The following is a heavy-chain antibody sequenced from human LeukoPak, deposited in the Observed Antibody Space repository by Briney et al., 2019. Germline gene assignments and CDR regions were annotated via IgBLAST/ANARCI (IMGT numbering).Heavy chain of an antibody. V-gene: IGHV3-21*01. Sequence: GGSLRLSCAASGFTFSSYSMNWVRQAPGKGLEWVSSISSSSSYIYYADSVKGRFTTSRDNAKNTLYLQMNSLRAEDTAVYYCARDNEREQWLLYYYYYGMDVWGQGTTVTVSS. CDR2: ISSSSSYI. D-gene: IGHD6-19*01. J-gene: IGHJ6*02. CDR1: GFTFSSYS. CDR3: ARDNEREQWLLYYYYYGMDV.